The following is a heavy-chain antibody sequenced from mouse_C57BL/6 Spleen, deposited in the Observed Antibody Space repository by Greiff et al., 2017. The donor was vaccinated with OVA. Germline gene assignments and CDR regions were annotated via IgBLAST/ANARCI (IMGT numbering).Heavy chain of an antibody. Sequence: QLQESGPGLVQPSQSLSITCTVSGFSLTSYGVHWVRQCPGKGLEWLGVIWSGGSTDYNAAFISRLSISKDNSKSQVFFKMNRLQADYTAIYYDDRNGEYDGYFDVWGTGTTVTVSS. CDR2: IWSGGST. CDR1: GFSLTSYG. V-gene: IGHV2-2*01. J-gene: IGHJ1*03. CDR3: DRNGEYDGYFDV. D-gene: IGHD2-14*01.